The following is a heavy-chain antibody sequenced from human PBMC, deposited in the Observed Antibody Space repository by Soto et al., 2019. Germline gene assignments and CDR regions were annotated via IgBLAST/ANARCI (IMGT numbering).Heavy chain of an antibody. V-gene: IGHV2-5*02. CDR3: AHRVLRTVFGLVTTTAIYFDF. CDR1: GFSLTTSGVG. J-gene: IGHJ4*02. D-gene: IGHD3-3*01. CDR2: IYWDDDK. Sequence: QITLNESGPTVVRPTETLTLTCRFSGFSLTTSGVGVGWIRQSPGKAPEWLALIYWDDDKRYSAYLKSRLTITKDTCKNQVVLTVSDLDPTDTATYYCAHRVLRTVFGLVTTTAIYFDFWGQGTPVAFSS.